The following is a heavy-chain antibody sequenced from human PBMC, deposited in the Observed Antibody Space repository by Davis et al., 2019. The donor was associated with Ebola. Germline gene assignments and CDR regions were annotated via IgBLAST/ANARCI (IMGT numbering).Heavy chain of an antibody. CDR1: GYTFTTYG. CDR2: IDPNSGGT. J-gene: IGHJ6*02. V-gene: IGHV1-2*02. CDR3: ARRFYYGMEI. Sequence: ASVKVSCKASGYTFTTYGINWVRQAPGQGLEWMGWIDPNSGGTNYAQKFQDRVTMTSDTSITTAYMDLSSLTSDDTAIYYCARRFYYGMEIWGQGTTVAVSS.